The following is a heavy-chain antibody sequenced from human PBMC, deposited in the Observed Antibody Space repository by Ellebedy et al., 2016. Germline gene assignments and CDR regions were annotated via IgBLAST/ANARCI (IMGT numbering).Heavy chain of an antibody. J-gene: IGHJ6*02. CDR3: ANLSPGMRDYYYGMDV. Sequence: GESLKISCAASGFTFSSYGMHWVRQAPGKGLEWVAVIWYDGSNKYYADSVKGRFTISRDNSKNTLYLQMNSLRAEDTAVYYCANLSPGMRDYYYGMDVWGQGTTVTVSS. D-gene: IGHD3-10*01. CDR2: IWYDGSNK. V-gene: IGHV3-33*06. CDR1: GFTFSSYG.